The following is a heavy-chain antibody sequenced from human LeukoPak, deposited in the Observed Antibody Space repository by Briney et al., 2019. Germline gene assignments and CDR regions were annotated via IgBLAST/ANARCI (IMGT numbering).Heavy chain of an antibody. CDR1: GFAFSASA. CDR3: KGSLGY. CDR2: IRSKANYYAT. V-gene: IGHV3-73*01. Sequence: GESLRLSCAASGFAFSASAMHWVRQASGKGLEWVGRIRSKANYYATAYAASVKGRFTISRDDSKNTAYLQMNSLKTEDTAVYYCKGSLGYWGQGTLVAVSS. J-gene: IGHJ4*02.